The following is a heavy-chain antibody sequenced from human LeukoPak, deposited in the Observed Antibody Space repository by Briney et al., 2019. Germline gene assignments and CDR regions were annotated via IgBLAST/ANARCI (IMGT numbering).Heavy chain of an antibody. CDR3: ARTAVGHYYYYMDV. CDR1: GYTFTSYD. D-gene: IGHD4-17*01. CDR2: MNPNSGNT. J-gene: IGHJ6*03. V-gene: IGHV1-8*03. Sequence: GASVKVSCKASGYTFTSYDINWVRQATGQGLVWMGWMNPNSGNTGYAQKFQGRVTITRNTSISTAYMELSSLRSEDTAVYYCARTAVGHYYYYMDVWGKGTTVTVSS.